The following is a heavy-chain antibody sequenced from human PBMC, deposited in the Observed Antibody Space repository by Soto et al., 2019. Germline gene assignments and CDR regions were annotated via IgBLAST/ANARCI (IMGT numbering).Heavy chain of an antibody. J-gene: IGHJ4*02. D-gene: IGHD3-16*01. V-gene: IGHV4-30-2*01. Sequence: SETLSLTCAVSGGSVNSGGYSWSWIRQPPGKVLEFIGYIYPSGRTYYNPSLKSRLTISIDRAKSQFSLKLTSVTAADTAVYYCARSSMIPFGGAIDSWGQGIRVTVSS. CDR1: GGSVNSGGYS. CDR3: ARSSMIPFGGAIDS. CDR2: IYPSGRT.